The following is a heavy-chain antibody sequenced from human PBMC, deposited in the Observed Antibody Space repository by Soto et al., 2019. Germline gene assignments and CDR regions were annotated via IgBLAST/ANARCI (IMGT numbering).Heavy chain of an antibody. V-gene: IGHV1-8*01. Sequence: ASVKVACKASGYTFTSYDINWVRQATGQGLEWMGWMNPNSGNTGYEQKFQGRVTMTRNTSISTAYMELSSLRSEDTAVYYCARGLGGSCWYLDYYYYYMDVWGKGTTVTVSS. CDR3: ARGLGGSCWYLDYYYYYMDV. CDR1: GYTFTSYD. J-gene: IGHJ6*03. CDR2: MNPNSGNT. D-gene: IGHD6-19*01.